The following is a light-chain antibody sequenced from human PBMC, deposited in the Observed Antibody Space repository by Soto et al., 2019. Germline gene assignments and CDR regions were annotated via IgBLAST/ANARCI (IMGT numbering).Light chain of an antibody. CDR1: QGIAKY. V-gene: IGKV1-33*01. CDR3: QQSDNLPLT. CDR2: HAS. J-gene: IGKJ4*01. Sequence: DTQMTQSPSSLSASVGDRVTITCQASQGIAKYLHWYQQKPGKAPKLLIYHASNLQTGVPSRFSGSGSGTDFTFTISSLQPEDIATSYCQQSDNLPLTFGGGTKVEI.